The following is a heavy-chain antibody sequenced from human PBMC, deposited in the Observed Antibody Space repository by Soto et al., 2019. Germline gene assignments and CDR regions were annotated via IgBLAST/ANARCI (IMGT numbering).Heavy chain of an antibody. CDR2: INHSGST. CDR3: ARILWFGKSDYYYGMDF. J-gene: IGHJ6*02. Sequence: SETLSLTCAVYGGSFSGYYWSWIRQPPGKGLEWIGEINHSGSTNYNPPLKSRVTISVDTSKNQFSLKLSSVTAADTAVYYCARILWFGKSDYYYGMDFWGQGTTVTVSS. D-gene: IGHD3-10*01. CDR1: GGSFSGYY. V-gene: IGHV4-34*01.